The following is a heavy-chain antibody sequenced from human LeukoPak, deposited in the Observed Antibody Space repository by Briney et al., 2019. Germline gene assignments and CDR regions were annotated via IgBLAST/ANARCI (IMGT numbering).Heavy chain of an antibody. CDR3: ARGSSGWSNSWFDP. J-gene: IGHJ5*02. V-gene: IGHV4-4*07. CDR1: GGSINSYY. D-gene: IGHD6-19*01. CDR2: IYTSGST. Sequence: SETLSLTCTVSGGSINSYYWSWIRQPAGNGLEWIGRIYTSGSTNYNPSLKSRVTMSVDTSKNQFSLKLSSVTVADTAVYYCARGSSGWSNSWFDPWGQGTLVTVSS.